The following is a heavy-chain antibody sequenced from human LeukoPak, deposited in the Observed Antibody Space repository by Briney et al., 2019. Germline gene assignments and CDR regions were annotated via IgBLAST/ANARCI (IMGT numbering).Heavy chain of an antibody. V-gene: IGHV3-23*01. D-gene: IGHD1-26*01. Sequence: GGSLRLSCAASGFTFSSYAMSWVRQAPGKGLEWVSSIGGRDTTTYYADSVKGRFTISRDNSKNTLYLQMNSLRVEDTAIYYCARTLSGSYRDYWGQGTLVTVSS. CDR2: IGGRDTTT. CDR1: GFTFSSYA. CDR3: ARTLSGSYRDY. J-gene: IGHJ4*02.